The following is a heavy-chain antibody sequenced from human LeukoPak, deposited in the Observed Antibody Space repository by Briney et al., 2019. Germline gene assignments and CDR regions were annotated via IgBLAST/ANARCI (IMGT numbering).Heavy chain of an antibody. Sequence: SVKVSCKASGGTFSSYAISWVRQAPGQGLEWMGGIIPIFGTANYAQKFQGRVTITADESTSTAYVELSSLRSEDTAVYYCASRALSGITGTTMGEYFQHWGQGTLVTVSS. CDR2: IIPIFGTA. J-gene: IGHJ1*01. CDR3: ASRALSGITGTTMGEYFQH. V-gene: IGHV1-69*01. D-gene: IGHD1-20*01. CDR1: GGTFSSYA.